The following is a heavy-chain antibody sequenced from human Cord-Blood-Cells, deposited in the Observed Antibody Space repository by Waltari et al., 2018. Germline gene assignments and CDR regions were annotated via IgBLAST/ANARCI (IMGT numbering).Heavy chain of an antibody. CDR3: ARCDSSGYKEAFDI. Sequence: QVQLQQWGAGLLKPSETLSLTCAVSGGSFSGYHWSWISQPPGKVLEWIGEINHSGSTNYNPSLKSRVTISVDTSKNQFSLKLSSVTAADTAVYYCARCDSSGYKEAFDIWGQGTMVTVSS. J-gene: IGHJ3*02. V-gene: IGHV4-34*01. CDR2: INHSGST. D-gene: IGHD3-22*01. CDR1: GGSFSGYH.